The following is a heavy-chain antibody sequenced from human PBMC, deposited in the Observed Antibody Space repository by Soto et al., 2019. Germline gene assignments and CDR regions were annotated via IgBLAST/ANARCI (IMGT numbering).Heavy chain of an antibody. D-gene: IGHD2-15*01. J-gene: IGHJ6*02. V-gene: IGHV1-58*01. CDR2: IVVGSGNT. CDR1: GFTFTSCA. CDR3: AADSVVAAIPYYYYGMDV. Sequence: ASANVSFKASGFTFTSCAVQWGRQARGQRLGCIGWIVVGSGNTNYAQKFQERVTITRDMSTSTAYMELSSLRSEDTAVYYCAADSVVAAIPYYYYGMDVWGQGTTVTVSS.